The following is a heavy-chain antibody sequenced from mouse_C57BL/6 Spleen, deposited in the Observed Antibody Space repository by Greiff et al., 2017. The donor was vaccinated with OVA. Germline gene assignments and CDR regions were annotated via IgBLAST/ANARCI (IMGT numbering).Heavy chain of an antibody. V-gene: IGHV10-3*01. Sequence: EVKVVESGGGLVQPKGSLKLSCAASGLTFNTYAMHWVRQAPGKGLEWVARIRSKSSNYATYYADSVKDRFTISRDDSQSMLYLQMNNLKTEDTAMYYCVREVSTMAYYYAMDYWGQGTSVTVSS. D-gene: IGHD2-1*01. CDR1: GLTFNTYA. CDR3: VREVSTMAYYYAMDY. CDR2: IRSKSSNYAT. J-gene: IGHJ4*01.